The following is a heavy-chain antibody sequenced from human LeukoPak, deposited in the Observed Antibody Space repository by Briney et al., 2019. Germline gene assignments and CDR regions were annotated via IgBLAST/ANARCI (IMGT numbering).Heavy chain of an antibody. CDR2: IYYSGST. V-gene: IGHV4-39*01. CDR1: GGSISSSSSY. D-gene: IGHD1-26*01. Sequence: PSETLSLTCTVSGGSISSSSSYWGWIRQPPGKGLEWIGSIYYSGSTYYNPSLKSRVTISVDTSKNQFSLKLSSVTAADTAVYYCARGKVGGSYWTAFDYWGQGTLVTVSS. J-gene: IGHJ4*02. CDR3: ARGKVGGSYWTAFDY.